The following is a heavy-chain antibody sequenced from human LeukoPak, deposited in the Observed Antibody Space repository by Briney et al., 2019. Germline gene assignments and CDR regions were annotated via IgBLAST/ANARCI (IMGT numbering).Heavy chain of an antibody. CDR3: ARDKSIAAAVGDY. D-gene: IGHD6-13*01. J-gene: IGHJ4*02. CDR2: ISYDGSNK. V-gene: IGHV3-30-3*01. CDR1: GFTFSSYA. Sequence: GGSLRLSCAASGFTFSSYAMHWVRQAPGKGLEWVAVISYDGSNKYYADSVKGRFTNSRDNSKNTLYLQMNSLRAEDTAVYYCARDKSIAAAVGDYWGQGTLVTVSS.